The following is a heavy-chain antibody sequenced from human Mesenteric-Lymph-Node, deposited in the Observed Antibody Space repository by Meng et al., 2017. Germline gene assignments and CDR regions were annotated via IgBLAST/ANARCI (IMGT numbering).Heavy chain of an antibody. CDR3: VRDTRRGGGWFDP. V-gene: IGHV4-30-2*01. J-gene: IGHJ5*02. Sequence: ASGSCPGMPSQTPSLTCAGAGDPITSGDYFWTWLRQPPGKGLEWIGYIYHGVNIYYTPSLRSRVTISVDKSRNQFSLKLTSVSAADTAVYYCVRDTRRGGGWFDPWGQGTLVTVSS. CDR1: GDPITSGDYF. CDR2: IYHGVNI. D-gene: IGHD3-10*01.